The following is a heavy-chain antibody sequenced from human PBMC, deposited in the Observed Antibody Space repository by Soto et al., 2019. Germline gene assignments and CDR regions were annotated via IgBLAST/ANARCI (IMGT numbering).Heavy chain of an antibody. CDR3: ARELSGYYDSSGYDYYFDY. V-gene: IGHV4-31*03. CDR1: GGSISSGGYY. D-gene: IGHD3-22*01. J-gene: IGHJ4*02. CDR2: IYYSGST. Sequence: QVQLQESGPGLVKPSQTLSLTCTVSGGSISSGGYYWSWIRQHPGKGLEWIGYIYYSGSTYYNPSLKSRVTISVDTSKNQFSLKLSSVTAADTAVYYCARELSGYYDSSGYDYYFDYWGQGTLVTVSS.